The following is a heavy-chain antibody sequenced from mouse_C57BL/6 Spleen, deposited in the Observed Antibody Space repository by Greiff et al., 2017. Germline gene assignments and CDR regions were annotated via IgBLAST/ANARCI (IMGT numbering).Heavy chain of an antibody. CDR1: GYTFTSYW. CDR2: IDPSDSEN. Sequence: QVQLQQPGAELVRPGSSVKLSCKASGYTFTSYWMHWVQQRPIQGLEWIGNIDPSDSENHYNQKFKDKATLTVDKSSSTAYMQLSSLTSEDSAVYYCARRGNDYDGDYFDYWGQGTTLTVSS. D-gene: IGHD2-4*01. CDR3: ARRGNDYDGDYFDY. J-gene: IGHJ2*01. V-gene: IGHV1-52*01.